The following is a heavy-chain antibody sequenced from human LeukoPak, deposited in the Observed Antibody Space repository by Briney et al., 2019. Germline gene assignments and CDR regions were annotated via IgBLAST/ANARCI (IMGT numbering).Heavy chain of an antibody. V-gene: IGHV3-7*01. CDR3: AKDAATNRALGLFDY. CDR1: GFTFSTYR. Sequence: PGGSLRLSCAASGFTFSTYRMSWVRQAPGKGLEWVANIKQDGSEQYYVDSVKGRFTISRDNAKNSLYLQMNTLRPEDTAVYYCAKDAATNRALGLFDYWGQGTLVTVSS. CDR2: IKQDGSEQ. J-gene: IGHJ4*02. D-gene: IGHD1-14*01.